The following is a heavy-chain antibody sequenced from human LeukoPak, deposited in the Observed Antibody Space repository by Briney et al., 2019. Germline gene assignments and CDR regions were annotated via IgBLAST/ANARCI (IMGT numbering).Heavy chain of an antibody. CDR2: IGGRGGST. Sequence: PGGSLRLSCAASGFTFINYAMSWVRQAPGKGLEWVSGIGGRGGSTYYADSVKGRFTISRDNSKNTPYLQMNSLRVEDTAVYYCARALVVAGTGGFDPWGQGTLVTVSS. CDR3: ARALVVAGTGGFDP. D-gene: IGHD6-19*01. J-gene: IGHJ5*02. V-gene: IGHV3-23*01. CDR1: GFTFINYA.